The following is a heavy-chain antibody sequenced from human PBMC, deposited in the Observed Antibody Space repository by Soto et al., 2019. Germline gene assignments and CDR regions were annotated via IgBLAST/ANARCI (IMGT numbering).Heavy chain of an antibody. J-gene: IGHJ4*02. Sequence: SLRLSCAAARFAFSDCCMHWVRQAPCKGLQWLATISHHGIRTHCADSVMGRFTISRDNFKKVVYLNLSGLRVEDTAIYYCAKDWVGGSNNYQLDYWGQGTAVTVSS. CDR2: ISHHGIRT. D-gene: IGHD1-26*01. V-gene: IGHV3-30*18. CDR3: AKDWVGGSNNYQLDY. CDR1: RFAFSDCC.